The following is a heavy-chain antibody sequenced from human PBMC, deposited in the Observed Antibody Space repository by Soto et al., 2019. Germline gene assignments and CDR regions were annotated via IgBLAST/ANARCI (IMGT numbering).Heavy chain of an antibody. CDR3: AHRVLRTVFGLVTTTAIYFDF. D-gene: IGHD3-3*01. Sequence: QITLNESGPTQVKPRQTLTLTCTFSGFSLTTSGGGVGWIRQSPGKAPEWLALIYWDDDKRYSPSLKSRLTITKDSTKNQVVLTMADLDPADTATYYCAHRVLRTVFGLVTTTAIYFDFWSQGTPVAVSS. CDR1: GFSLTTSGGG. CDR2: IYWDDDK. J-gene: IGHJ4*02. V-gene: IGHV2-5*02.